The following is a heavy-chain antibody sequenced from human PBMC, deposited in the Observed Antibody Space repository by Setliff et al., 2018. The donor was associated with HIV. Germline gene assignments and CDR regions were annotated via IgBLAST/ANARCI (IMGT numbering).Heavy chain of an antibody. CDR1: GYTFTTFG. D-gene: IGHD6-19*01. Sequence: GASVKVSCKASGYTFTTFGISWVRQAPGHGLEWMGWISPNFGHTKYAQKFLDRFTMTVDTATSRVYMELRSLRSDDTAVYFCARLGSGWSDSYYYAMDSWGQGTTVTVSS. V-gene: IGHV1-18*01. CDR2: ISPNFGHT. CDR3: ARLGSGWSDSYYYAMDS. J-gene: IGHJ6*02.